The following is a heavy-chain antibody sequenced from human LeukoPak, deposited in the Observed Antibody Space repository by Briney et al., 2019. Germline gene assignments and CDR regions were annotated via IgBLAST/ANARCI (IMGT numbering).Heavy chain of an antibody. J-gene: IGHJ6*03. CDR1: GGSISSYY. V-gene: IGHV4-59*01. CDR3: ASFAYYYYYMDV. CDR2: IYYSGST. Sequence: PSATLSLTCTVSGGSISSYYWSWIRQPPGKGLEWIGYIYYSGSTNYNPSLKSRVTISVDTSKNQFSLKLSSVTAADTAVYYCASFAYYYYYMDVWGKGTTVTVSS.